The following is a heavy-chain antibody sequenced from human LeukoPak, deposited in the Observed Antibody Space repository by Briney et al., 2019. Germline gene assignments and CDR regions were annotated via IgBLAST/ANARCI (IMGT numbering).Heavy chain of an antibody. V-gene: IGHV3-48*03. CDR1: GFTFSSYE. CDR2: ISSSGSTI. D-gene: IGHD3-9*01. Sequence: GGSLRLSCAASGFTFSSYEMNWVRQAPGKGLEWVSYISSSGSTIYYADSVKGRFTISRDNSKNTLYLQMNSLRAEDTAVYYCARVARGQGLRYFDWAHYYYYMDVWGKGTTVTISS. CDR3: ARVARGQGLRYFDWAHYYYYMDV. J-gene: IGHJ6*03.